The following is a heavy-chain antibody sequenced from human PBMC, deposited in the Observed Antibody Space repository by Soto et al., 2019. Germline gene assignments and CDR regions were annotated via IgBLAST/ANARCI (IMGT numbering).Heavy chain of an antibody. V-gene: IGHV3-43*01. CDR1: GFPFDDYS. J-gene: IGHJ3*02. D-gene: IGHD1-26*01. CDR2: ISWEGADT. Sequence: GSLRLSCAASGFPFDDYSMNWVRQVPGKGLVWVSLISWEGADTYYADSVKGRFTVSRDNSKNSLYLQMNSLTTEDTALYFCAIFGWVGSYSELHASDMWGQGIMVTVS. CDR3: AIFGWVGSYSELHASDM.